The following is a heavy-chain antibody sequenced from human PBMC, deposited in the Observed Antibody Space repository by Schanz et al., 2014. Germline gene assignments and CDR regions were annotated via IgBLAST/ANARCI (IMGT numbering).Heavy chain of an antibody. CDR3: AKAEYDILTDSYSRLDP. CDR2: ISAYNGNT. J-gene: IGHJ5*02. V-gene: IGHV1-18*01. CDR1: EYSFTSYS. Sequence: QVQLVQSGAEVKKPGASVKVSCKASEYSFTSYSMHWVRQAPGQGLEWMGWISAYNGNTKYPQKVQGRVTMTADTSTNTAYMELRSLRSDDTAVYYCAKAEYDILTDSYSRLDPWGQGTLVTVSS. D-gene: IGHD3-9*01.